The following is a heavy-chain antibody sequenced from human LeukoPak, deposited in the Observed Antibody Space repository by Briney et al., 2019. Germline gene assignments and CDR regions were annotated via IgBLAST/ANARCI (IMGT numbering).Heavy chain of an antibody. D-gene: IGHD3-22*01. J-gene: IGHJ4*02. CDR2: INPNSGGT. CDR3: ARDDSSGFLIDY. V-gene: IGHV1-2*02. CDR1: GCTFTGYY. Sequence: GASVKVSCKASGCTFTGYYMHWVRQAPGQGLEWMGWINPNSGGTNYAQKFQGRVTMTRDTSISTAYMELSRLRSDDTAVYYCARDDSSGFLIDYWGQGTLVTVSS.